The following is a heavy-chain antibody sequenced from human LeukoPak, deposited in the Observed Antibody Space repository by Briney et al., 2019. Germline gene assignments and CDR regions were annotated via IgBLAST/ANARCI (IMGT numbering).Heavy chain of an antibody. CDR3: ARVRGGYCSSTSCSLGFGAFDI. CDR1: GFTFRSYW. CDR2: IKQGGGEK. J-gene: IGHJ3*02. Sequence: GGSLRLSCAASGFTFRSYWMTCVRQTPGKGLEWVANIKQGGGEKDYVDSVKGRFTIPRDNTKNSLYLQMNSLRAEDTAVYYCARVRGGYCSSTSCSLGFGAFDIWGQGTMVTVSS. D-gene: IGHD2-2*01. V-gene: IGHV3-7*03.